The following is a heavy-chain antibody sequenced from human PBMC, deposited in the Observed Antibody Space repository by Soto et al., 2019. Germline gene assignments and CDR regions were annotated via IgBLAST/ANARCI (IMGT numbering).Heavy chain of an antibody. CDR2: ISWNSGSI. V-gene: IGHV3-9*01. CDR3: AKAINIVVVIAITAFDI. D-gene: IGHD2-21*01. J-gene: IGHJ3*02. CDR1: GFTFDDYA. Sequence: GGSLRLSCAASGFTFDDYAMHWVRQAPGKGLEWVSGISWNSGSIGYADSVKGRFTISRDNAKNSLYLQMNSLRAEDTAFYYCAKAINIVVVIAITAFDIWGQGTMVTVSS.